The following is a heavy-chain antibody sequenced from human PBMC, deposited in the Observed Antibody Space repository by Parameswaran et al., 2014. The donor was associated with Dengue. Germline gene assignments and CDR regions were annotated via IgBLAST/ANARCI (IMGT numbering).Heavy chain of an antibody. CDR2: IFYSGNA. D-gene: IGHD6-19*01. CDR3: AREAEDLAGADTGHFDS. Sequence: PGKGLEWIGYIFYSGNAKYNPSLKSRVTMSVDTSMKKISLRLTSVTAADTAVYYCAREAEDLAGADTGHFDSWGQGTLVTVSS. V-gene: IGHV4-59*12. J-gene: IGHJ4*02.